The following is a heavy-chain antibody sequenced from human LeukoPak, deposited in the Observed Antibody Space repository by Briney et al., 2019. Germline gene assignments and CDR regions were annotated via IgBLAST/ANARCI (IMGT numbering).Heavy chain of an antibody. V-gene: IGHV3-21*01. CDR2: ISSSSSYI. CDR1: GFTFSSYS. D-gene: IGHD2-2*01. Sequence: EGSLRLSCAASGFTFSSYSMNWVRQAPGKGLEWVSSISSSSSYIYYADSVKGRFTISRDNAKNSLYLQMNSLRAEDTAVYYCARDIVVVPAAISYYYYYYMDVWGKGTTVTVSS. J-gene: IGHJ6*03. CDR3: ARDIVVVPAAISYYYYYYMDV.